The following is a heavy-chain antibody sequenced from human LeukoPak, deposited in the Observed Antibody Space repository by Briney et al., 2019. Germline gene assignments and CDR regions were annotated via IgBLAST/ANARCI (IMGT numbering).Heavy chain of an antibody. CDR1: GYTFTGYY. CDR2: INPNSGAT. D-gene: IGHD6-19*01. CDR3: ARRFSSGWLIDY. Sequence: ASVKVSCKASGYTFTGYYMHWVRQAPGQGLEWMGWINPNSGATNYAQKFQGRVTMTKDTSISTAYMELSRLRSDDTALYYCARRFSSGWLIDYWGQGTLVTVSS. V-gene: IGHV1-2*02. J-gene: IGHJ4*02.